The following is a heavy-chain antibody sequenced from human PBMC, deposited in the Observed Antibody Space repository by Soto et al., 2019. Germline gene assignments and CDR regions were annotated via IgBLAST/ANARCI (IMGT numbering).Heavy chain of an antibody. CDR1: GLSITDSEMG. D-gene: IGHD6-19*01. Sequence: QVTLKESVPGLVKPTETLTLRCTVSGLSITDSEMGVSWIRQPPGQPLEWLAHIDSSGEKSYRTFLKSRFAISKDPSKSQIVLTMTNMDPADTATYYCARRHLAVAVSPWFDPWGQGIPVTVSS. CDR3: ARRHLAVAVSPWFDP. CDR2: IDSSGEK. J-gene: IGHJ5*02. V-gene: IGHV2-26*01.